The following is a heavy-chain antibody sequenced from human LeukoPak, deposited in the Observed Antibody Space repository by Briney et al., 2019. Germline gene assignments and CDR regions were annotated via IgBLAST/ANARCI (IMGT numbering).Heavy chain of an antibody. CDR3: AKGAPDYYGSGSYVDY. CDR1: GFTFSSYA. Sequence: GGSLRLSCAASGFTFSSYAMSWVRQAPGNGLEWVSAISGSGGSTYYADSVKGRFTISRDNSKNTLYLQMNSLRAEDTAVYYCAKGAPDYYGSGSYVDYWGQGTLVTVSS. V-gene: IGHV3-23*01. CDR2: ISGSGGST. J-gene: IGHJ4*02. D-gene: IGHD3-10*01.